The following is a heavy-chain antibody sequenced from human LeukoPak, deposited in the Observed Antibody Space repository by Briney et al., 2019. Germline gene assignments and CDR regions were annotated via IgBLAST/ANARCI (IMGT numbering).Heavy chain of an antibody. D-gene: IGHD6-13*01. J-gene: IGHJ4*02. CDR2: VKQDGSDK. CDR1: GFTFSSYW. Sequence: AGGSLRLSCAASGFTFSSYWMTWVRQAPGKGLEWVASVKQDGSDKYYVDSVKGRFTISRDNARNSLFLQMSSLRAEDTAVYYCARDTDSRNWSGLFDHWGQGTLVTVSS. V-gene: IGHV3-7*01. CDR3: ARDTDSRNWSGLFDH.